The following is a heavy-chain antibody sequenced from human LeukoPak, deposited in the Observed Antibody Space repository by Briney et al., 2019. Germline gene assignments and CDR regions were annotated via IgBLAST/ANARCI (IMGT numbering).Heavy chain of an antibody. Sequence: SQTLSLTCTVSGGSISSYYWSWIRQPPGKGLEWIGYIYYSGSTNYNPSLKSRVTISVDTSKNQFSLKLSSVTAADTAVYYCARHSSDYDFWSGYPYYFDYWGQGTLVTVSS. V-gene: IGHV4-59*08. J-gene: IGHJ4*02. D-gene: IGHD3-3*01. CDR3: ARHSSDYDFWSGYPYYFDY. CDR2: IYYSGST. CDR1: GGSISSYY.